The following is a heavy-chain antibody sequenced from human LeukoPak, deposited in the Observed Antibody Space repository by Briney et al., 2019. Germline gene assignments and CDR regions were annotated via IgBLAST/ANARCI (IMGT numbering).Heavy chain of an antibody. D-gene: IGHD6-19*01. CDR2: MSASDAGT. Sequence: GESLRLSCAAAGFTFRSYAMNWVRQGPGKGLEWVSTMSASDAGTYYADSVKGRFTISRDNSKNTLYLQMNSLRAEDTAVYYCAKGSAVADIYFDYWGQGTLVTVSS. CDR1: GFTFRSYA. J-gene: IGHJ4*02. CDR3: AKGSAVADIYFDY. V-gene: IGHV3-23*01.